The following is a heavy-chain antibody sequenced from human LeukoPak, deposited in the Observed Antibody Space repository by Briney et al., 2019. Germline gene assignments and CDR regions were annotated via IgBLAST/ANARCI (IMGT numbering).Heavy chain of an antibody. Sequence: SVKVSCKVSGGTFSSYAISGLRQAPGQGLEGLGGIIPIFGTANYAQKFQGRVTITTDESTSSAYMELSSLRPEDTAVYYCARGDYVGAFDIWGQGTMVTVSS. V-gene: IGHV1-69*05. J-gene: IGHJ3*02. D-gene: IGHD3-16*01. CDR3: ARGDYVGAFDI. CDR2: IIPIFGTA. CDR1: GGTFSSYA.